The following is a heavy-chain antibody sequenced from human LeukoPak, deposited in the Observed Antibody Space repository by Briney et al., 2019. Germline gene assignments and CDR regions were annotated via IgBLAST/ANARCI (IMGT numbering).Heavy chain of an antibody. CDR2: INHSGST. D-gene: IGHD3-3*01. Sequence: SETLSLTCAVYGGSFSGYYWSWIRQPPGKGLEWIGEINHSGSTNYNPSLKSRVTISVDTSKNQFSLKLSSVTAADTAVYYCARWVHVLRFLEWLGSWCDPWGQGTLVTVSS. V-gene: IGHV4-34*01. CDR3: ARWVHVLRFLEWLGSWCDP. CDR1: GGSFSGYY. J-gene: IGHJ5*02.